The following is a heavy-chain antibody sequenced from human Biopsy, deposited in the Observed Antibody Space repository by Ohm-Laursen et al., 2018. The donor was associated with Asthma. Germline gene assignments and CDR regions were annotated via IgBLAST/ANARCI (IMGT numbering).Heavy chain of an antibody. Sequence: SVKASCKASGGTFSSNSINWVRQAPGQGLEWMGRIIPIFGPTNYAQKFQGRVTISADDSTSTAYMELSSLSSEDTAVYYCARGYSGSDRIVYYYSGLEVWGQGTTVTVSS. J-gene: IGHJ6*02. CDR2: IIPIFGPT. CDR1: GGTFSSNS. V-gene: IGHV1-69*13. CDR3: ARGYSGSDRIVYYYSGLEV. D-gene: IGHD5-12*01.